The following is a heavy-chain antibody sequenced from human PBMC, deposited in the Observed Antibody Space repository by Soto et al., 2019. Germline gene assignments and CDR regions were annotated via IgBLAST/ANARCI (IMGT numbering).Heavy chain of an antibody. D-gene: IGHD3-22*01. CDR3: ARDFXYYDSSGYYRESNWFDP. J-gene: IGHJ5*02. V-gene: IGHV3-30-3*01. CDR1: GFTFSNYA. CDR2: ISYDGSNK. Sequence: GGSLRLSCTASGFTFSNYAMHWVRQAPGKGLEWVAVISYDGSNKYYADSVKGRFTISRDNSKNTLYLQMNSLRAEDTAVYYCARDFXYYDSSGYYRESNWFDPWGQGTLVTVSS.